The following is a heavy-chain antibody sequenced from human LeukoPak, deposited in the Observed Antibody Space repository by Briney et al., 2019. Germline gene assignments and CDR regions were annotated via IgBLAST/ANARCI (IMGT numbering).Heavy chain of an antibody. V-gene: IGHV1-69*04. CDR2: IIPILGIA. D-gene: IGHD3-22*01. CDR1: GVTFSSYG. Sequence: SVKVSCKASGVTFSSYGISWVRQAPGQGLEWMGRIIPILGIANYAQKFQGRVTITADKSTSTAYMELSSLRSEDTAVYYCARAYYYDSSGYGDYWGQGTLVTVSS. J-gene: IGHJ4*02. CDR3: ARAYYYDSSGYGDY.